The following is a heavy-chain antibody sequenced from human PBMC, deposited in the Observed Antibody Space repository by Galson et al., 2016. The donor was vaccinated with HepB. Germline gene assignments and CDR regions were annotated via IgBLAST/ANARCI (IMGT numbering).Heavy chain of an antibody. Sequence: LTCSVSGATIRSNSGYWGWIRQPPGKGLEWIGSISYSGSVFHNPSLRSRITISVDMSTNQVSLKVTSVTAADPGVYYCSRGVRLGEAMDVWGQGTTVTVSS. CDR3: SRGVRLGEAMDV. CDR2: ISYSGSV. J-gene: IGHJ6*02. V-gene: IGHV4-39*07. D-gene: IGHD3-10*01. CDR1: GATIRSNSGY.